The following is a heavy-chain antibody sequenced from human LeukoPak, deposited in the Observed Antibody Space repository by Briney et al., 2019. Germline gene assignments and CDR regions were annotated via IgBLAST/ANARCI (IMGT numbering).Heavy chain of an antibody. CDR1: GGSFSGYY. CDR2: INHSGST. CDR3: AREKSITIFGVVIFDY. D-gene: IGHD3-3*01. J-gene: IGHJ4*02. V-gene: IGHV4-34*01. Sequence: DPSETLSLTCAVYGGSFSGYYWSWIRQPPGKGLEWIGEINHSGSTNYNPSLKSRVTISVDTSKNQFSLKLSSVTAADTAVYYCAREKSITIFGVVIFDYWGQGTLVTVSS.